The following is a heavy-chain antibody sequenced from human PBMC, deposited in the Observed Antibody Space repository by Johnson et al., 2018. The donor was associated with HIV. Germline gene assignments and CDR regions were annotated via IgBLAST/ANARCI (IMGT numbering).Heavy chain of an antibody. D-gene: IGHD3-22*01. J-gene: IGHJ3*02. V-gene: IGHV3-30*03. CDR2: ISYDGSNA. CDR3: ARDGVYSSPHDAFDI. Sequence: QVQLVESGGGVVQPGRSLRLSCAASGFTLSHYGMHWVRQAPGKGPEWVALISYDGSNAYYADSVKGRFTVSRDNSKNTLYLQMISLRAEDTAVYYCARDGVYSSPHDAFDIWGQGTMVTVSS. CDR1: GFTLSHYG.